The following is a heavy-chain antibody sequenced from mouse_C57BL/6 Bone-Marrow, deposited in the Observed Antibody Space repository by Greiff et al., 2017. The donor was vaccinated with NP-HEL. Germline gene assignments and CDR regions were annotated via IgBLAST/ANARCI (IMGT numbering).Heavy chain of an antibody. CDR2: ISDGGSYT. D-gene: IGHD2-12*01. Sequence: DVMLVESGGGLVKPGGSLKLSCAASGFTFSSYAMSWVRQTPEKRLEWVATISDGGSYTYYPDNVKGRFTISRDNAKNNLYLQMSHLKSEDTAMYYCARDPLLRLDAMDYWGQGTSVTVSS. J-gene: IGHJ4*01. CDR1: GFTFSSYA. V-gene: IGHV5-4*01. CDR3: ARDPLLRLDAMDY.